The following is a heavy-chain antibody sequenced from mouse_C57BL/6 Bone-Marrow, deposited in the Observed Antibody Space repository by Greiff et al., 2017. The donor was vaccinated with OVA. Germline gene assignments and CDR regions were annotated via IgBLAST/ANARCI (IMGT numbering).Heavy chain of an antibody. Sequence: QVTLIESGPGILQPSQTLCLTCSFSGFSLSTFGMGVGWIRQPSGKGLEWLAHIWWDDDKNYNLVLKSRLTISKDTSQNQIFLKIANVDTADTATYYCARNDYGFYSAMDYWGQGTSVTVSS. J-gene: IGHJ4*01. V-gene: IGHV8-8*01. CDR2: IWWDDDK. D-gene: IGHD2-4*01. CDR3: ARNDYGFYSAMDY. CDR1: GFSLSTFGMG.